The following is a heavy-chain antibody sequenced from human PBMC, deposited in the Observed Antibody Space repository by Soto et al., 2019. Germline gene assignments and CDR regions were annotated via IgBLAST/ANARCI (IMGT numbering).Heavy chain of an antibody. D-gene: IGHD2-15*01. CDR2: IYTDDST. J-gene: IGHJ4*02. V-gene: IGHV3-53*01. Sequence: GGSLRLSCAASGFSIINYGMHWVRQAPGKGLEWLSVIYTDDSTYYADSVKGRFTISRHNSKNSLYLHLNSLKTEDTAVYYCARPAFCSGGTCSGGIGYWGQGTLVTVSS. CDR3: ARPAFCSGGTCSGGIGY. CDR1: GFSIINYG.